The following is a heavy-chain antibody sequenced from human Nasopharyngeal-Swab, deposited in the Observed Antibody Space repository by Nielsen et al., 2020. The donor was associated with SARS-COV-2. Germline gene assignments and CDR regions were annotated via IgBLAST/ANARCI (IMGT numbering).Heavy chain of an antibody. CDR2: IKEDGSEK. V-gene: IGHV3-7*01. Sequence: GGSLRLSCAASGFTFSRYWMSWVRQAPGKGLEWVANIKEDGSEKYYVDSVKGRFTISRDNNKNSLDLQMNSLRAGDTAFYYCARDLSTMVRGVIVNWFDSWGQGTLVTVSS. CDR3: ARDLSTMVRGVIVNWFDS. D-gene: IGHD3-10*01. J-gene: IGHJ5*01. CDR1: GFTFSRYW.